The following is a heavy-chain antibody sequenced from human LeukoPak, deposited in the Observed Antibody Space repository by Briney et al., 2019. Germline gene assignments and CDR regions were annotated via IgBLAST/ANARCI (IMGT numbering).Heavy chain of an antibody. CDR2: ISGSGGST. J-gene: IGHJ4*02. CDR1: GFTFSSYG. Sequence: GGTLRLSCAASGFTFSSYGMSWVRQAPGKGLEWVSAISGSGGSTYYADSVKGRFTISRDNSKNTLYQQMNSLRPEDTAVYYCGREIEAPGKTLDYWGQGTLVTVSS. V-gene: IGHV3-23*01. CDR3: GREIEAPGKTLDY.